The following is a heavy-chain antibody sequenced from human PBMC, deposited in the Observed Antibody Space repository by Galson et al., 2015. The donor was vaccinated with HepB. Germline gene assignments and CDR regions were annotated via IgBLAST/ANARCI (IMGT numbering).Heavy chain of an antibody. J-gene: IGHJ5*02. V-gene: IGHV4-31*02. CDR3: ARAHLARDSSGRNWFDP. CDR2: IYYSGST. Sequence: SWVRQAPGKGLEWIGYIYYSGSTYYNPSLKSRVTISVDTSKNQFSLKLSSVTAADTAVYYCARAHLARDSSGRNWFDPWGQGTLVTVSS. D-gene: IGHD3-22*01.